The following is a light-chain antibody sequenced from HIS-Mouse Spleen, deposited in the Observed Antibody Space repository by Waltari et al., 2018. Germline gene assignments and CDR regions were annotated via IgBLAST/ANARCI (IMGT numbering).Light chain of an antibody. CDR2: KDS. V-gene: IGLV3-25*03. Sequence: SYELTQPPSVSVSPAPTARTPSAGDALPTQNADWYQQKPGQAPVLVIYKDSERPSGIPERFSGSSSGTTVTLTISGVQAEDEADYYCQSADSSGTYSVVFGGGTKLTVL. CDR1: ALPTQN. J-gene: IGLJ2*01. CDR3: QSADSSGTYSVV.